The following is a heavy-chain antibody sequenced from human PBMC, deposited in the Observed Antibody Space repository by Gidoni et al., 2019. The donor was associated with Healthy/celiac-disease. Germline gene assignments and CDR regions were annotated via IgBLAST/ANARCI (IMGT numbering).Heavy chain of an antibody. Sequence: EVQLVEAGGGLVKPGGSLRLSCAASGLPFSSYSMHWVRQAPGKGLEWVSSISSSSSYIYYADSVKGRFTITRDNAKNSLYLQMNSLRAEDTAVYYCARDCSSTSCYGAFDIWGQGTMVTVSS. CDR2: ISSSSSYI. J-gene: IGHJ3*02. CDR1: GLPFSSYS. CDR3: ARDCSSTSCYGAFDI. V-gene: IGHV3-21*01. D-gene: IGHD2-2*01.